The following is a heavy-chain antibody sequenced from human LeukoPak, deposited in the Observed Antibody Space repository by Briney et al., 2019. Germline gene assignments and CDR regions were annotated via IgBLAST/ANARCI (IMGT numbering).Heavy chain of an antibody. Sequence: GGSLRLSCAASGFIFSSYWLSWVRQAPGKGLEWVANIKQDGSEKYYVDSVKGRFTISRDNAKNSLYLQMNSLRAEDTAVYYCARRYFDYWGQGTLVTVSS. CDR2: IKQDGSEK. CDR3: ARRYFDY. J-gene: IGHJ4*02. V-gene: IGHV3-7*01. CDR1: GFIFSSYW.